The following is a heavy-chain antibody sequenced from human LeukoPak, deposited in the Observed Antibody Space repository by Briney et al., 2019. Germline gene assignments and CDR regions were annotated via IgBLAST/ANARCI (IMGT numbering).Heavy chain of an antibody. J-gene: IGHJ4*02. V-gene: IGHV3-23*01. Sequence: GGSLRLSCAASGFTFSSYAMSWVRQAPGKGREWVSVISGSGGSTYYADSVKGRFTISRDNSKDTLYLQMNSLRAEDTAVYYCAKDQDLTMVRGIPAPHYFDYWRQVSLVTVSS. D-gene: IGHD3-10*01. CDR2: ISGSGGST. CDR3: AKDQDLTMVRGIPAPHYFDY. CDR1: GFTFSSYA.